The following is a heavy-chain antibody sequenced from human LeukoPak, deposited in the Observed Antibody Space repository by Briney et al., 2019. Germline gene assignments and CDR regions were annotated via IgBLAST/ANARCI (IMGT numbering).Heavy chain of an antibody. CDR1: GFTFTSSP. CDR3: AAGVHYYESSGYQPWYFDL. Sequence: GASVKVSCKASGFTFTSSPVQWVRQARGQRLEWIGWIVVGSGNTNYAQKFQERVTITRDMSTSTAYMELSSLRSEDTAVYYCAAGVHYYESSGYQPWYFDLWGRGTLVTVSS. V-gene: IGHV1-58*01. J-gene: IGHJ2*01. CDR2: IVVGSGNT. D-gene: IGHD3-22*01.